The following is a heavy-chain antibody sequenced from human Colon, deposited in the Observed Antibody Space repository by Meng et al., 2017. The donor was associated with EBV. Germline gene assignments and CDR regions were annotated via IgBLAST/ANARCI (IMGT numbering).Heavy chain of an antibody. V-gene: IGHV4-39*01. CDR2: IYHSGST. J-gene: IGHJ4*02. CDR3: ARCRGGSGRDY. Sequence: QLVPAGGGLVQAEPSESLSRACTVFSGSSSSRHYYWRCVGQPPGKGLQWIGNIYHSGSTSSNPSLLSRVTMFVDTSKNQFTLMLTSVTATDTAVYYCARCRGGSGRDYWGQGTLVTVSS. CDR1: SGSSSSRHYY. D-gene: IGHD3-10*01.